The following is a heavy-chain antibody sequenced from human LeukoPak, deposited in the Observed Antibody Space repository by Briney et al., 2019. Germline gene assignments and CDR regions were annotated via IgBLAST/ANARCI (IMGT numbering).Heavy chain of an antibody. CDR3: VRDLGSTFDF. CDR1: GFTFSSYS. D-gene: IGHD1-14*01. CDR2: INSVGSTT. Sequence: GGSLRLSCEASGFTFSSYSMHWVRQAPGKGLVWVSHINSVGSTTNYAHSVKGRFTISRDNAKNTLFLQLNSLSAEDTAVYFCVRDLGSTFDFWGQRTLVTVSS. J-gene: IGHJ4*02. V-gene: IGHV3-74*01.